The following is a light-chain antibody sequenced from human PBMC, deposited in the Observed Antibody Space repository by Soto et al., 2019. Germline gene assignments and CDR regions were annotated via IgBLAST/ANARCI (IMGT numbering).Light chain of an antibody. CDR1: YSNIGAGSD. CDR3: QSFDSSLSGVV. J-gene: IGLJ2*01. CDR2: GNT. V-gene: IGLV1-40*01. Sequence: QSVRTQPPSVSGAPGQRVTISCTGSYSNIGAGSDVHWYQQFPGTAPKLLIYGNTNRPSGVPDRFSGSKSGTSASLAITGLQAEDEADYYCQSFDSSLSGVVIGGGTKLTVL.